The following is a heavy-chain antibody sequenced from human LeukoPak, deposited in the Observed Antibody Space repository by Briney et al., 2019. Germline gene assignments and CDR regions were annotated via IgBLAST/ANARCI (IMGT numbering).Heavy chain of an antibody. J-gene: IGHJ4*02. CDR1: GGSISSGRYY. CDR3: AREFGYAVTSLDY. Sequence: SETLSLTCTVSGGSISSGRYYWSWIRQPAGKGLEWIGRIYTSGSTHYNPSLKSRVTISVDTSKNQFSLKLSSVTAADTAVYYCAREFGYAVTSLDYWGQGTLVTVSS. CDR2: IYTSGST. D-gene: IGHD4-17*01. V-gene: IGHV4-61*02.